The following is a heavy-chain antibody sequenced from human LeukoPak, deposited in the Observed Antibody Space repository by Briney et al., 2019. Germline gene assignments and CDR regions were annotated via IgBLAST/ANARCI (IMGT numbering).Heavy chain of an antibody. CDR1: GFTFSSYW. Sequence: GGSLRLSCAASGFTFSSYWMSWVRQAPGKGLEWVANIKQDGSEKYYVDSVKGRFTISRDNAKNSLYLQMNSLRAEDTAVYYCANPAMVRGRYFDYWGQGTLVTVSS. D-gene: IGHD3-10*01. CDR2: IKQDGSEK. J-gene: IGHJ4*02. CDR3: ANPAMVRGRYFDY. V-gene: IGHV3-7*03.